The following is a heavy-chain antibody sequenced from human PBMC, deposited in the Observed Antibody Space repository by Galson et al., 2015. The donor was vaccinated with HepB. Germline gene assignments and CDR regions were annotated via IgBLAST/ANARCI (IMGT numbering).Heavy chain of an antibody. V-gene: IGHV3-11*01. CDR2: ISSSGSTI. CDR3: ASWGIPYYYYYMDV. Sequence: SLRLSCAASGFTFSDYYMSWIRQAPGKGLEWVSYISSSGSTIYYADSVKGRFTISRDNAKNSLYLQMNSLRAEDTAVYYCASWGIPYYYYYMDVWGKGTTVTVSS. D-gene: IGHD3-16*01. J-gene: IGHJ6*03. CDR1: GFTFSDYY.